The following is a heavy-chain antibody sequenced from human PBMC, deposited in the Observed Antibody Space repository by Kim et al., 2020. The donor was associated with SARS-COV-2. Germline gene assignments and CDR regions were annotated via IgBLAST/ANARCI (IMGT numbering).Heavy chain of an antibody. Sequence: TYYVDSVKGRVIISRDDSKNTLYLQMSSLRVEDTAVYYCATNLAAAGVVWGQGTLVTVSS. J-gene: IGHJ4*02. D-gene: IGHD6-13*01. CDR2: T. CDR3: ATNLAAAGVV. V-gene: IGHV3-66*01.